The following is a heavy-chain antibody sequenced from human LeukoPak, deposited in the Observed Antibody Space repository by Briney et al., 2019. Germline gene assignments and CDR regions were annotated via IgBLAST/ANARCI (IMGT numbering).Heavy chain of an antibody. J-gene: IGHJ4*02. CDR1: GYTFTTYG. CDR3: ARDQPRRGPGNHDY. D-gene: IGHD1-26*01. Sequence: GASVKVSCKASGYTFTTYGINWVRQAPGQGLEWMGWISGYDGKTNYAQKLRDRVTMLRDTATSTVCMELRSLTTDDTAVYYCARDQPRRGPGNHDYWGQGTLVTVSS. V-gene: IGHV1-18*01. CDR2: ISGYDGKT.